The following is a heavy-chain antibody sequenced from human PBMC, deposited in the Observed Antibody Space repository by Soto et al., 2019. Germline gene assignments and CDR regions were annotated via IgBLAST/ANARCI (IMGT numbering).Heavy chain of an antibody. Sequence: ASVKVSCKASGYTFTIYCISWVRQAPGQGLEWMGWISAYNGNTNYAQKLQGRVTMTTDTSTSTAYMELRSLRSDDTAVYYCAIAHGSGSYCYMDVWGKGTTVTVSS. J-gene: IGHJ6*03. D-gene: IGHD3-10*01. CDR3: AIAHGSGSYCYMDV. V-gene: IGHV1-18*01. CDR1: GYTFTIYC. CDR2: ISAYNGNT.